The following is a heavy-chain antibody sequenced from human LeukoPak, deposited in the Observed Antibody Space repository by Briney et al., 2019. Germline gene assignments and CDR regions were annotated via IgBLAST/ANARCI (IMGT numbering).Heavy chain of an antibody. CDR3: ARFGAYYFDY. Sequence: SETVSLTCAVSGGSITSYYWSWIRLPPGKGLEWIGYIYYSGSTKYNPSLKSRVTMSVDTSKNQFSLNLSSVTAADTAVYYCARFGAYYFDYWGQGALVTVSS. CDR2: IYYSGST. J-gene: IGHJ4*02. V-gene: IGHV4-59*01. D-gene: IGHD3-10*01. CDR1: GGSITSYY.